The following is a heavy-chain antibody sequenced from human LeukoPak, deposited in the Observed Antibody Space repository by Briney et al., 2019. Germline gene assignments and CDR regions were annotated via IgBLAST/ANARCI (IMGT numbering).Heavy chain of an antibody. CDR2: IYPNSGAT. V-gene: IGHV1-2*02. CDR1: GYTFTGYY. CDR3: GTLLSNGPFDS. Sequence: GASVKVSCKASGYTFTGYYMHWARQAPRQGLEWMGYIYPNSGATKYAQKFQGRVTMTRDTSISTAYMELSGLRSDDTAVYYCGTLLSNGPFDSWGQGSLVTVSS. J-gene: IGHJ4*02.